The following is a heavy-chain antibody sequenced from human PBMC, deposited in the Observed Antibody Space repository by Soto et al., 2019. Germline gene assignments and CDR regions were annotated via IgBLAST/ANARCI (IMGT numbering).Heavy chain of an antibody. J-gene: IGHJ3*02. Sequence: PXESLKISCKGPGYSFTSYWIGWVRQMPGKGLEWMGIIYPGDSDTRYSPSFQGQVTISADKSISTAYLQWSSLKASDTAMYYCANGYSYGNDAFDIWGQGTMVTVSS. V-gene: IGHV5-51*01. CDR2: IYPGDSDT. CDR3: ANGYSYGNDAFDI. CDR1: GYSFTSYW. D-gene: IGHD5-18*01.